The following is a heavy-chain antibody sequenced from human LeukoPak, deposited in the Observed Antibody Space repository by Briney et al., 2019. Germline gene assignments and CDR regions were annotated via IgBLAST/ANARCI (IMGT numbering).Heavy chain of an antibody. CDR3: ARCMTIFGEVICAFDI. J-gene: IGHJ3*02. V-gene: IGHV3-21*01. CDR2: ISSSSSYI. CDR1: GFIFSGYT. D-gene: IGHD3-3*01. Sequence: GGSLRLSCAASGFIFSGYTMNWVRQAPGKGLEWVSSISSSSSYIYYADSLKGRFTISRDNAKNSLYLQMNSLRAEDTAVYYCARCMTIFGEVICAFDIWGQGTMVTVSS.